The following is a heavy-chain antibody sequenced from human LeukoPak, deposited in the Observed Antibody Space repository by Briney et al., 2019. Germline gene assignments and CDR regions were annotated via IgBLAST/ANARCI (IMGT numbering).Heavy chain of an antibody. J-gene: IGHJ4*02. CDR3: AHRLRGYNWNDGIFDY. Sequence: SGPTLVNPTQTLTLTCTFSGFALSTSGVGVGWIRQPPGKALECLALIYWDDDKRYSPSLKTRLTITKDTSRNQVVLIMTNMDPVDTATYYCAHRLRGYNWNDGIFDYWGQGTLVTVSS. D-gene: IGHD1-1*01. V-gene: IGHV2-5*02. CDR2: IYWDDDK. CDR1: GFALSTSGVG.